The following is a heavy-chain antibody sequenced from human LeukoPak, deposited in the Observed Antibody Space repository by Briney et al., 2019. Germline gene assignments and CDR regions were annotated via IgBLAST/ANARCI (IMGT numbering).Heavy chain of an antibody. CDR3: ARGIAARYYYMDV. CDR1: GFTFSSYW. J-gene: IGHJ6*03. CDR2: INSDGSST. Sequence: SGGSLRLSCAASGFTFSSYWMHWVRQAPGKGLVWVSRINSDGSSTGYADSVKGRFTISRDNAKNTLYLQMNSLRAEDTAVYYCARGIAARYYYMDVWGQGTLVTVSS. V-gene: IGHV3-74*01. D-gene: IGHD6-13*01.